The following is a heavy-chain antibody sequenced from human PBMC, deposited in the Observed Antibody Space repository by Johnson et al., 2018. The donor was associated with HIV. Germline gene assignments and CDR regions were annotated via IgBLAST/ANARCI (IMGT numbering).Heavy chain of an antibody. CDR1: GFTVSSNY. Sequence: VQVVESGGGLIQPGGSLRLSCAASGFTVSSNYMSWVRQAPGKGLEWVSVIYSGGSTYYADSVKGRFTISRDNSKNTLYLQMNSLRAEDTAVYYCAKDLAPYRTVVKSRDAFDIWGQGTMVTVSS. D-gene: IGHD4-23*01. CDR2: IYSGGST. CDR3: AKDLAPYRTVVKSRDAFDI. J-gene: IGHJ3*02. V-gene: IGHV3-53*01.